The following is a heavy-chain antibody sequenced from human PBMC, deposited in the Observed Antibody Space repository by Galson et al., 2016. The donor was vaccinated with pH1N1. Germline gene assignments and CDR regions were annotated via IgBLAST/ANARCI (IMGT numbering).Heavy chain of an antibody. D-gene: IGHD3-10*01. V-gene: IGHV4-31*03. CDR3: VRGYREQLGAGICYYFSMDD. CDR1: GGPITRGGSS. J-gene: IGHJ6*02. Sequence: TLSLTCTVSGGPITRGGSSWTWIRQSPGKGLEWIGAISHSGSTSHNPSLKTRLTLSVDPSNNQFPLKLKSVTAADTAVYHCVRGYREQLGAGICYYFSMDDWGPGTTVTVSS. CDR2: ISHSGST.